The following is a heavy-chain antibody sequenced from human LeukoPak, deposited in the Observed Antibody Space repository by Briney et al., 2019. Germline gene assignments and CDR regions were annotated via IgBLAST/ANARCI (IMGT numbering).Heavy chain of an antibody. CDR2: TYYRSKWFN. V-gene: IGHV6-1*01. CDR3: AKGAGDTNWFDP. CDR1: GDSVSSNTAA. Sequence: SQTLSLTCAISGDSVSSNTAAWNWIRQSPSRGLEWLGRTYYRSKWFNHYALSVKSRIIINTDTSKNQFSLHLNSVTPEDTAVYYCAKGAGDTNWFDPWGQGTLVTVSS. D-gene: IGHD2-21*01. J-gene: IGHJ5*02.